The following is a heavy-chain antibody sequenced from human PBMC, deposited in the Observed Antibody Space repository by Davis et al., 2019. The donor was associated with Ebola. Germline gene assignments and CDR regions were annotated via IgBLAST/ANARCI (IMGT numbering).Heavy chain of an antibody. V-gene: IGHV1-46*01. CDR2: INPSGGST. J-gene: IGHJ4*02. D-gene: IGHD5-12*01. Sequence: ASVKVSCKASGGTFSSYAISWVRQAPGQGLEWMGIINPSGGSTSYAQKFQGRVTMTRDTSTSTVYMELSSLRSEDTAMYYCARVYSGYDLFRSDYWGQGTLVTVSS. CDR3: ARVYSGYDLFRSDY. CDR1: GGTFSSYA.